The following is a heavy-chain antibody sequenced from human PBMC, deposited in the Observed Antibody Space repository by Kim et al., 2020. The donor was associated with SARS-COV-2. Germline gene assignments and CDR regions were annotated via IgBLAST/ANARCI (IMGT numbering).Heavy chain of an antibody. CDR1: GGSFSGYY. J-gene: IGHJ4*02. V-gene: IGHV4-34*01. CDR3: ARGHDFWSGYYYI. CDR2: INHSGST. Sequence: SETLSLTCAVYGGSFSGYYWSWIRQPPGKGLEWIGEINHSGSTNYNPSLKSRVTISVDTSKNQFSLKLSSVTAADTAVYYCARGHDFWSGYYYIWGQGTLVTVSS. D-gene: IGHD3-3*01.